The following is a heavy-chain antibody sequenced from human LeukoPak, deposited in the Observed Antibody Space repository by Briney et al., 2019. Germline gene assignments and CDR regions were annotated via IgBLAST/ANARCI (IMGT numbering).Heavy chain of an antibody. D-gene: IGHD4-17*01. CDR2: ISYDGSNK. V-gene: IGHV3-30*14. CDR3: ARDRHLNDYGVGWYFDL. CDR1: GFTFSSYA. Sequence: HSGRSLRLSCAASGFTFSSYAMHWVRQAPGKGLEWVAVISYDGSNKYYADSVKGRFTISRDNSKNTLYLQMNSLRAENTAVYYCARDRHLNDYGVGWYFDLWGRGTLVTVSS. J-gene: IGHJ2*01.